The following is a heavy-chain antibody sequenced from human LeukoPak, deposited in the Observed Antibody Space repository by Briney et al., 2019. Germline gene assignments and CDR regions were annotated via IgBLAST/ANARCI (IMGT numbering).Heavy chain of an antibody. CDR3: AITIFGVVIRAFDY. D-gene: IGHD3-3*01. CDR1: GYTLTELS. V-gene: IGHV1-24*01. Sequence: GASVKVSFKVSGYTLTELSMHWVRQAPGKGLEWKGGFDPEDGETIYAQKFQGRVTMTEDTSTDTAYMELSSLRSEDTAVYYCAITIFGVVIRAFDYWGQGTLVTVSS. CDR2: FDPEDGET. J-gene: IGHJ4*02.